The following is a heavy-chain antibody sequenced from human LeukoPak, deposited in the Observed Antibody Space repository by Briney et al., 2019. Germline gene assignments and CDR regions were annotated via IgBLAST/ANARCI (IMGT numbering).Heavy chain of an antibody. Sequence: GESPKISCKGSGYSFTSYWIGWVRQMPGKGLEWMGIIYPGDSITRYSPSFQGQVTISADKSISTAYLQWSSLKASDTAMYYCARPSTAGWSYYYGMDVWGQGTTVTVSS. CDR1: GYSFTSYW. CDR2: IYPGDSIT. CDR3: ARPSTAGWSYYYGMDV. D-gene: IGHD6-19*01. V-gene: IGHV5-51*01. J-gene: IGHJ6*02.